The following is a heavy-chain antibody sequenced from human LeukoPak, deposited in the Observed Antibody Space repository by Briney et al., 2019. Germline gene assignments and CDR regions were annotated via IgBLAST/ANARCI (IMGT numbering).Heavy chain of an antibody. CDR2: INPDGSQK. D-gene: IGHD3-16*01. V-gene: IGHV3-7*01. CDR1: GFTFSSYS. CDR3: VRQMIRFWFDP. J-gene: IGHJ5*02. Sequence: PGGSLRLSCAASGFTFSSYSMNWVRQAPGKGLEWVADINPDGSQKYSVDSVKGRFTISRDNAKNSLFLQMNSLRGDDTAVYYCVRQMIRFWFDPWGQGTRVTVSS.